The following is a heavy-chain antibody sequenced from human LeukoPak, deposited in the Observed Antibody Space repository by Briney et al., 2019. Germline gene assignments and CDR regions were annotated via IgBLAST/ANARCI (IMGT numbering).Heavy chain of an antibody. D-gene: IGHD5-18*01. CDR1: GGSVSSARHY. V-gene: IGHV4-31*03. CDR2: IYHTGST. CDR3: ARSRLGGYTYGFDY. J-gene: IGHJ4*02. Sequence: PSETLSLTCSVSGGSVSSARHYWNWIRQLPGRGLEWIGYIYHTGSTYYRASLRSRLSISIDASKNQFSLRLSSVTAADTAVYYCARSRLGGYTYGFDYWGQGNLVTVSS.